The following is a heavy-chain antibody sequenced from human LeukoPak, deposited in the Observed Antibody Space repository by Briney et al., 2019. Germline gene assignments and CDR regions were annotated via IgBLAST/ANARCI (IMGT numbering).Heavy chain of an antibody. J-gene: IGHJ4*02. CDR3: ARWGSISCYDY. Sequence: PGGSLGLSCAASGFTFSSYAMSWVRQAPGKGLEYVSAISTNGDSTYYADSVKGRFTISRDNSKNTLFLQMGSLRADDMAVYYCARWGSISCYDYWGQGTLVTVSS. V-gene: IGHV3-64*02. CDR1: GFTFSSYA. D-gene: IGHD2-15*01. CDR2: ISTNGDST.